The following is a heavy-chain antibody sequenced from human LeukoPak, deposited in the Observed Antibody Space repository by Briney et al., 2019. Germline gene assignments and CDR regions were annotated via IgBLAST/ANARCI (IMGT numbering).Heavy chain of an antibody. D-gene: IGHD5-18*01. CDR2: INHSGST. J-gene: IGHJ4*02. CDR3: ARKSRETRQKTWIQLWFFDY. V-gene: IGHV4-34*01. CDR1: GGSFSGYY. Sequence: SETLSLTCAVYGGSFSGYYWSWIRQPPGKGLEWIGEINHSGSTNYNPSLKSRVTISVDTSKNQFSLKLSSVTAADTAVYYCARKSRETRQKTWIQLWFFDYWGQGTLDTVSS.